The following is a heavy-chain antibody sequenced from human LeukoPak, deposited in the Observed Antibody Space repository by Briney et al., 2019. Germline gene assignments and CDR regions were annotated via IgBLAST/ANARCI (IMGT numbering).Heavy chain of an antibody. CDR2: ISSSSSYI. D-gene: IGHD2-21*02. CDR1: GFAFSSYS. CDR3: ARTPRGGVTAIY. V-gene: IGHV3-21*01. Sequence: GGSLRLSCAASGFAFSSYSMNWVRQAPGKGLEWVSSISSSSSYIYYADSVKGRFTISRDNAKNSLYLQMNSLRVEDTAVYYCARTPRGGVTAIYWGQGTLVTVSS. J-gene: IGHJ4*02.